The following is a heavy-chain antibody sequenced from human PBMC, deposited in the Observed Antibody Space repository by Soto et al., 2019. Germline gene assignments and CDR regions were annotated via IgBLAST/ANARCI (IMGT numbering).Heavy chain of an antibody. D-gene: IGHD1-26*01. Sequence: GGSLRLSCAASGFTVSSNYMSWVRQAPGKGLEWVSVIYSGGSTYYADSVKGRFTISRHNSKNTLYLQMNSLRAEDTAVYYCARERVSGGGSGYYYYGMDVWGQGTTVPVSS. CDR1: GFTVSSNY. J-gene: IGHJ6*02. V-gene: IGHV3-53*04. CDR2: IYSGGST. CDR3: ARERVSGGGSGYYYYGMDV.